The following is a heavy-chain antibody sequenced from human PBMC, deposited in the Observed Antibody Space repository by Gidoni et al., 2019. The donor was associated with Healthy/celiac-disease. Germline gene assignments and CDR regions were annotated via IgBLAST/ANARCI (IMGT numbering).Heavy chain of an antibody. CDR2: INAGNGNT. V-gene: IGHV1-3*01. J-gene: IGHJ4*02. CDR1: GNTFTSYA. CDR3: ARGEDTAMGDLPY. Sequence: QVQLVQSGAEAKKPGASVKVSCKASGNTFTSYAMHWVRQAPGQRLEWMGWINAGNGNTKYSQKFQGRVTITRDTSASTAYMELSSLRSEDTAVYYCARGEDTAMGDLPYWGQGTLVTVSS. D-gene: IGHD5-18*01.